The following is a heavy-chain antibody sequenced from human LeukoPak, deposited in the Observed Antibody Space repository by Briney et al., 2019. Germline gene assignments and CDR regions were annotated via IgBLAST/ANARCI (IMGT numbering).Heavy chain of an antibody. CDR1: RFTFSSYE. CDR2: ISSSGSTI. J-gene: IGHJ3*02. V-gene: IGHV3-48*03. Sequence: QPGGSLRLSCAASRFTFSSYEMNWVRQAAGKGREWVSYISSSGSTIYYADSVKGRFTISRDNAKNSLYLQMNSLRAEDTAVYYCARDARAFDIWGQGTMVTVSS. CDR3: ARDARAFDI.